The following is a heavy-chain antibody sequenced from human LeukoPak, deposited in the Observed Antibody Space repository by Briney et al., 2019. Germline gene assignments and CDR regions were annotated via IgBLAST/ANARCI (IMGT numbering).Heavy chain of an antibody. CDR1: GYTFTDRY. CDR3: ARDLRSSSFLSTSDDY. D-gene: IGHD6-6*01. Sequence: ASVKVSCKTSGYTFTDRYIHWVRQAPGQGLEWMGGIIPIFGTANYAQKFQGRVTITADKSTSTAYMELSSLRSEDTAVYYCARDLRSSSFLSTSDDYWGQGTLVTVSS. J-gene: IGHJ4*02. CDR2: IIPIFGTA. V-gene: IGHV1-69*06.